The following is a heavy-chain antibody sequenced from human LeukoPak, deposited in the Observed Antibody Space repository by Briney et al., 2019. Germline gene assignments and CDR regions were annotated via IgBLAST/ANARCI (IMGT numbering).Heavy chain of an antibody. CDR3: AAQKRGSYRPYYFDY. D-gene: IGHD3-16*02. CDR2: IRYDGSNK. J-gene: IGHJ4*02. V-gene: IGHV3-30*02. Sequence: GGSLRLSCAASGFTFSSYGMHWVHQAPGKGLEWVAFIRYDGSNKYYADSVKGRFTISRDNSKNTLSLQMNGLRAEDTALYYCAAQKRGSYRPYYFDYWGQGTLVTVSS. CDR1: GFTFSSYG.